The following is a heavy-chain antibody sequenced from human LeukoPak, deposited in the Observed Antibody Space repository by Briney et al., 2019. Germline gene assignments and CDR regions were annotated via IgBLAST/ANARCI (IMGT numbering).Heavy chain of an antibody. J-gene: IGHJ4*02. CDR2: IIPILGIA. CDR1: GGTFSSYA. Sequence: SAKVSCKASGGTFSSYAISWVRQAPGQGLEWMGRIIPILGIANYAQKFQGRVTITADKSTSTAYMELSSLRSEDTAVYYCAMPDPIAVAAPFDYWGQGTLVTVSS. V-gene: IGHV1-69*04. CDR3: AMPDPIAVAAPFDY. D-gene: IGHD6-19*01.